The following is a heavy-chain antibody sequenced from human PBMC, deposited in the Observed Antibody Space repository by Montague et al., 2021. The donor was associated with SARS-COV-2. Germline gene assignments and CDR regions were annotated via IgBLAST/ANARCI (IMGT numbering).Heavy chain of an antibody. D-gene: IGHD3-10*01. CDR1: GDSVSSNSAA. CDR3: ARDLDYYGSGSYPEGFDP. Sequence: CAISGDSVSSNSAAWNWIRQSPSRGLEWLGRTYYRSKWYNDYAVSVKSQITINPDTSKNQFSLQLNSVTPEDTAVYYCARDLDYYGSGSYPEGFDPWGQGTLVTVSS. CDR2: TYYRSKWYN. J-gene: IGHJ5*02. V-gene: IGHV6-1*01.